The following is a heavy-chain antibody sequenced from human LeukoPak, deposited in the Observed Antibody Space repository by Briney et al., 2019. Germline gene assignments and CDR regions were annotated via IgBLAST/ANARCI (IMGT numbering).Heavy chain of an antibody. CDR2: ISAYNGNT. J-gene: IGHJ4*02. CDR1: GYTFTSYG. D-gene: IGHD1-26*01. V-gene: IGHV1-18*01. Sequence: ASVKVSCKASGYTFTSYGISWVRQAPGQGLEWMGWISAYNGNTNYAQKLQGRVTTTTDTSTSTAYMELRSLRSDDTAVYYCARDSYSGSYFDYWGQGTLVTVSS. CDR3: ARDSYSGSYFDY.